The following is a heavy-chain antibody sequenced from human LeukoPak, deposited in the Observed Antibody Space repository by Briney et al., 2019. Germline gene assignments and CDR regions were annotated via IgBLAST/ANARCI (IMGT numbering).Heavy chain of an antibody. V-gene: IGHV4-59*01. D-gene: IGHD6-19*01. J-gene: IGHJ4*02. CDR1: GGSISNYY. CDR2: IYYSGST. Sequence: SETLSLTCTVSGGSISNYYWSWIRQPPGKGLEWIGYIYYSGSTNYNPSLKSRVTLSVDTSKNQFSLKLSSVTAADTAVYYCARGLWQWLVDYWGQGTLVSVSS. CDR3: ARGLWQWLVDY.